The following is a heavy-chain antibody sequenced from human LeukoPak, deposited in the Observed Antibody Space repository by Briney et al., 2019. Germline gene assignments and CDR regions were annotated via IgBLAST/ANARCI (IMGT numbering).Heavy chain of an antibody. CDR1: GYSISSGYY. D-gene: IGHD5-24*01. Sequence: SETLSLTCAVSGYSISSGYYWGWIRQPPGKGLEWIGSIYHSGSTYYNPSLKSRVTISVDTSKNQFSLKLSSVTAADTAVYYCARHVGAREMAIILGSFDPWGQGTLVTVSS. CDR3: ARHVGAREMAIILGSFDP. CDR2: IYHSGST. J-gene: IGHJ5*02. V-gene: IGHV4-38-2*01.